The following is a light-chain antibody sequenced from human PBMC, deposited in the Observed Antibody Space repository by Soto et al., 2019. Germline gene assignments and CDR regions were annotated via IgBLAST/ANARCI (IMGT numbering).Light chain of an antibody. CDR1: QSISSY. Sequence: DIQMTQSPSSLSAPVGDRVTITCRASQSISSYLNWYQQKPGKAPKLLMYDASSLQSGVPSRFSGSGSGTDFTLTISSLQPEDFATYYCQQSYSTPITFGQGTRLEIK. CDR2: DAS. J-gene: IGKJ5*01. V-gene: IGKV1-39*01. CDR3: QQSYSTPIT.